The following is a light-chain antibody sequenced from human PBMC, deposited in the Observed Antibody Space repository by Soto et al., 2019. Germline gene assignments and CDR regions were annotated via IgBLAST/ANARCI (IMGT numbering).Light chain of an antibody. CDR3: QQRSNWPPT. J-gene: IGKJ5*01. CDR1: QSVSSY. Sequence: EIVLTQSPATLSLSPGERATLSCRASQSVSSYLAWYQQKPGQAPRLLIYDASNRATGIPARLSGSGSGTDFTLTISSLEPEDFAVYYCQQRSNWPPTFCQGTRLEIK. V-gene: IGKV3-11*01. CDR2: DAS.